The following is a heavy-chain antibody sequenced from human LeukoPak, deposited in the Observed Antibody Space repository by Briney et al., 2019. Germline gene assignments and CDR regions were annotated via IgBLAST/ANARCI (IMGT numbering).Heavy chain of an antibody. CDR3: ARDGAAVTGSTYYYMDV. V-gene: IGHV3-48*03. CDR1: GFTFSSYE. D-gene: IGHD6-13*01. J-gene: IGHJ6*03. CDR2: ISSSGSTI. Sequence: GGSLRLSCAASGFTFSSYEMNWVRQAPGKGLEWVSYISSSGSTIYYADSVKGRFTISRDNAKNSLYLQMNSLRAEDTAVYYCARDGAAVTGSTYYYMDVWGKGTTVTISS.